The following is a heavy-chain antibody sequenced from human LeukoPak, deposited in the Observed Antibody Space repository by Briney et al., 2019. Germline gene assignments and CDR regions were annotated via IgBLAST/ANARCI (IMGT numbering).Heavy chain of an antibody. CDR2: IYPGDSDT. V-gene: IGHV5-51*01. Sequence: GESLKISCKGSGYSFTSYWIGWVRQMPGKGVEWMGIIYPGDSDTRYSPSFQGQVTISADKSISTAYLQWSSLQASDTAMHYCARHEQLVQFDYWGQGTLVTVSS. CDR3: ARHEQLVQFDY. CDR1: GYSFTSYW. J-gene: IGHJ4*02. D-gene: IGHD6-6*01.